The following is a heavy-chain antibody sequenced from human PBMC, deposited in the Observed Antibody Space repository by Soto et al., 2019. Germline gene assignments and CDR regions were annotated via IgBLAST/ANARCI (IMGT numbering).Heavy chain of an antibody. V-gene: IGHV3-30*18. D-gene: IGHD3-9*01. CDR1: WFTFNSYC. J-gene: IGHJ2*01. Sequence: PGGSPRLSFATPWFTFNSYCMPWVPPAPGKGLEWVAVISYDGSNKYYADSVKGRFTISRDNSKNTLYLQMNSLRAEDTAVYYCAKSGYDILTGYYRYFDLWGRGTLVTVSS. CDR3: AKSGYDILTGYYRYFDL. CDR2: ISYDGSNK.